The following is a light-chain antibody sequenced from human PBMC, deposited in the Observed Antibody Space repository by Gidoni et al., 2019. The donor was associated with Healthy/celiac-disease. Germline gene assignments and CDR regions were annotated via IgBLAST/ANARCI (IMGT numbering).Light chain of an antibody. CDR1: QSVSSY. CDR3: QQRSNWPALT. V-gene: IGKV3-11*01. Sequence: ELVLTQSPATLSLSPGERATLPCRASQSVSSYLAWYQQKPGQAPRLRIYDASNRATGIPARFSGSGSGTDVTLTISSLEPEDFAVYYCQQRSNWPALTFGGGTKVEIK. J-gene: IGKJ4*01. CDR2: DAS.